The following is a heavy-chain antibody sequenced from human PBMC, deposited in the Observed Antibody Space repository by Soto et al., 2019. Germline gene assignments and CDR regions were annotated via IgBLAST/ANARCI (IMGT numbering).Heavy chain of an antibody. V-gene: IGHV4-59*11. CDR2: IYYSGST. J-gene: IGHJ6*02. CDR1: GVSLTNHY. CDR3: ARLRDRSGTASIYNGMDV. D-gene: IGHD3-22*01. Sequence: SETLSLTCRVSGVSLTNHYWTWIRQSPGKGLEWIGYIYYSGSTNYSPSLKSRLTMSIDTPSNQFSLNLSSVTAADTAIYYCARLRDRSGTASIYNGMDVWGPGTMVTVSS.